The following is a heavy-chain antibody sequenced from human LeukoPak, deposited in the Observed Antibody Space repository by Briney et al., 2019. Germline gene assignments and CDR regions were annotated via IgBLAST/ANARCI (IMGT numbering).Heavy chain of an antibody. CDR3: AKVFFMDY. CDR1: GFTVSTNY. CDR2: IYSGDTT. V-gene: IGHV3-66*01. D-gene: IGHD2-8*01. Sequence: AGGSLRLSCAASGFTVSTNYMSWVRRAPGKGLEWVSVIYSGDTTFYADSVRGKFTISRDNSKNTLYLQMNSLRAEDTAVYYCAKVFFMDYWGQGTLVTVSS. J-gene: IGHJ4*02.